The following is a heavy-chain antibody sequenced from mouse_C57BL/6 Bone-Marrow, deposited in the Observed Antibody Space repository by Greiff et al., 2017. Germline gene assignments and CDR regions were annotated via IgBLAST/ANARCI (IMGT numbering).Heavy chain of an antibody. CDR3: ARGSYYDYDGEYYFDY. Sequence: QVQLQQPGTELVKPGASVKLSCKASGYTFTSYWMHWVQQRPGQGLEWIGNINPSNGGTNYNEKFKSKATLTVDKSSSTAYMQLSSLTSEDSAVYYCARGSYYDYDGEYYFDYWGQGTTLTVSS. D-gene: IGHD2-4*01. CDR2: INPSNGGT. CDR1: GYTFTSYW. V-gene: IGHV1-53*01. J-gene: IGHJ2*01.